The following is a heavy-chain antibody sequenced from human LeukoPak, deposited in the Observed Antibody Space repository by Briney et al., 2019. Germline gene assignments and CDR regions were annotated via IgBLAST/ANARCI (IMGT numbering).Heavy chain of an antibody. CDR2: ISGSGGST. D-gene: IGHD3-9*01. J-gene: IGHJ6*02. Sequence: PGGSLRLSCAASGFTFSSYAMSWVRQAPGKGLEWVSAISGSGGSTYYADSVKGRFTISRDNSKNTLYLQMNSLRAEDTAVYYCAKSPRNPYDILTGYYCYYGMDVWGQGTTVTVSS. V-gene: IGHV3-23*01. CDR1: GFTFSSYA. CDR3: AKSPRNPYDILTGYYCYYGMDV.